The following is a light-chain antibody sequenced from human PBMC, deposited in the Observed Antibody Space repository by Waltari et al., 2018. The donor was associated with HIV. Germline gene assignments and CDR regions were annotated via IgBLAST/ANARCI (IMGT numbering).Light chain of an antibody. V-gene: IGLV3-21*02. Sequence: SYVLTQPPSESVAPGQTARVTCGGQNVGRNSVHWYQQKAGQPPTLVLYDDTDRPSGIPERFSGSNSGNTATLTISRVEVGDEADYYCHVWDSAGDGHVFGSGTKVTV. CDR1: NVGRNS. CDR3: HVWDSAGDGHV. J-gene: IGLJ1*01. CDR2: DDT.